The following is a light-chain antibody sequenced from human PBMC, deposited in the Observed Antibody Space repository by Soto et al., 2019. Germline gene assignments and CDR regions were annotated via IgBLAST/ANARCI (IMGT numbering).Light chain of an antibody. CDR2: EVN. Sequence: QSALTQPASVSGSPGQSITISCTGTSSDVGGYSYVSWSQQHPGKAPQLMIYEVNKRPSGVSNRFSGSKSGNTASLTISGLQAEDVADYYCSSYTSSSTYVFGTGTKLTVL. V-gene: IGLV2-14*01. CDR3: SSYTSSSTYV. J-gene: IGLJ1*01. CDR1: SSDVGGYSY.